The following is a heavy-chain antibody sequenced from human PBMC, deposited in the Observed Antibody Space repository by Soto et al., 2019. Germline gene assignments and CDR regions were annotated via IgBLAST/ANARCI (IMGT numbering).Heavy chain of an antibody. CDR2: TYYRSKWYN. Sequence: SQTLSLTCAISGDSVSSNSAAWNWIRQSLSRGLEWLGRTYYRSKWYNDYAVSVKSRITINPDTSKNQFSLQLNSVTPEDTAVYYCERGSRSLGYCSGGRCPNWFDPWGQGTLVTVSS. V-gene: IGHV6-1*01. CDR1: GDSVSSNSAA. CDR3: ERGSRSLGYCSGGRCPNWFDP. J-gene: IGHJ5*02. D-gene: IGHD2-15*01.